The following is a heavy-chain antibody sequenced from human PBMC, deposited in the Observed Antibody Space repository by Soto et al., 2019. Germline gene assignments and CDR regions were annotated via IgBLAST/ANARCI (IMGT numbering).Heavy chain of an antibody. D-gene: IGHD3-10*01. CDR3: ARVITMVRGVTFHDY. CDR2: IYHSGST. Sequence: LSLTCAVSGYSISRGYCWGWIRQPPGKGLEWIGSIYHSGSTYYNPSLKSRVTISVDTSKNQFSLKLSSVTAADTAVYYCARVITMVRGVTFHDYWGQGTLVTVSS. CDR1: GYSISRGYC. J-gene: IGHJ4*02. V-gene: IGHV4-38-2*01.